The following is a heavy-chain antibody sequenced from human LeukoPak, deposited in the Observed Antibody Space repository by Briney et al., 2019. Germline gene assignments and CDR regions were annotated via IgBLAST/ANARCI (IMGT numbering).Heavy chain of an antibody. CDR2: ISYDGSNK. CDR3: AKDSDYGDYLFDY. V-gene: IGHV3-30*18. J-gene: IGHJ4*02. CDR1: GFTFSSYG. Sequence: PGGSLRLSCAASGFTFSSYGMHWVRQAPGKGLEWVAVISYDGSNKYYADSVKGRFTISRDNSKNTLYLQMNSLRAEDTAVYYCAKDSDYGDYLFDYWGQGTLVTVSS. D-gene: IGHD4-17*01.